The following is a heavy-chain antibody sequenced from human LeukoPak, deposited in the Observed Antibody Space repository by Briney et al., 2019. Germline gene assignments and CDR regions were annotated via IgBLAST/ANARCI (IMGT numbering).Heavy chain of an antibody. V-gene: IGHV4-34*01. D-gene: IGHD6-19*01. CDR1: GGSFSGYY. CDR2: INHSGST. J-gene: IGHJ4*02. Sequence: KASETLSLTCAVYGGSFSGYYWSWIRQPPGKGLEWIGEINHSGSTNYNPSLKSRVTISVDTSKNQFSLKLSSVTAADTAVYYCASRKKSVAGTFDYWGQGTLVTVSS. CDR3: ASRKKSVAGTFDY.